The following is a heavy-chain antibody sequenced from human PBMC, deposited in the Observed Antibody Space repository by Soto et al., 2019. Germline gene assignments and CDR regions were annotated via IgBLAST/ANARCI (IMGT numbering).Heavy chain of an antibody. CDR1: GFTFSSYW. D-gene: IGHD6-13*01. Sequence: EVQLVESGGGLVQPGGSLRLSCAASGFTFSSYWMHWVRQAPGKGLVWVSRINSDGSSTSYADSVKGRFTISRDNAKNTLYLKMNSLRAEDTAVYYCARDRSSSYGGWYWGVLYGMDVWGQVTTVTVS. CDR3: ARDRSSSYGGWYWGVLYGMDV. V-gene: IGHV3-74*01. J-gene: IGHJ6*02. CDR2: INSDGSST.